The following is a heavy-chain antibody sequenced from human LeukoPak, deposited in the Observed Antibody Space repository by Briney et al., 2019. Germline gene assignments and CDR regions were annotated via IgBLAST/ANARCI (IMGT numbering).Heavy chain of an antibody. Sequence: GGSLRLSCAASGFTVSSNYMSWVRQAAGKGLEWVSVTYSGASTYYADSVKGRFTISRDNSKNTLYLQMNSLRAEDTAVYYCARLAAHYGLDVWGQGTTVTVSS. V-gene: IGHV3-53*01. D-gene: IGHD6-13*01. CDR1: GFTVSSNY. J-gene: IGHJ6*02. CDR3: ARLAAHYGLDV. CDR2: TYSGAST.